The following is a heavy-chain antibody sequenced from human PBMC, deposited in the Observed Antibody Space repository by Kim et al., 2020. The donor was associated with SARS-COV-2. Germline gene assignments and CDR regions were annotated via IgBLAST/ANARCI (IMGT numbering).Heavy chain of an antibody. Sequence: GGSLRLSCAASGFTFSSYSMNWVRQAPGKGLEWVSSISSSSYIYYADSVKGRFAISRDNAKNSLYLQMNSLRAEDTAVYYCARDYSSAIDYWGQGTLVTVSS. V-gene: IGHV3-21*01. CDR2: ISSSSYI. CDR3: ARDYSSAIDY. D-gene: IGHD6-19*01. CDR1: GFTFSSYS. J-gene: IGHJ4*02.